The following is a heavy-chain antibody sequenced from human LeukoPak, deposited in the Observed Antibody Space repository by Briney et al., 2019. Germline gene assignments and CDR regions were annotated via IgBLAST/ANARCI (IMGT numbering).Heavy chain of an antibody. CDR1: GDSFTSYW. CDR2: IYPGDSDT. D-gene: IGHD5-24*01. Sequence: GESLKISCKGSGDSFTSYWIGLLRQMPRKGLEWMGIIYPGDSDTRYIPSFQGQVTISADKSISTDYLKWSSLKASDTAMYYCARWEMATSPLDAFDIWGKGTMVTVSS. CDR3: ARWEMATSPLDAFDI. J-gene: IGHJ3*02. V-gene: IGHV5-51*01.